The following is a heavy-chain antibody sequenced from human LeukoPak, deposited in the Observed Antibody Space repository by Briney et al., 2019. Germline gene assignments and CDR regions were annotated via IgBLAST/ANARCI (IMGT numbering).Heavy chain of an antibody. V-gene: IGHV4-34*01. CDR2: INHSGST. D-gene: IGHD6-19*01. CDR1: GGSISSYY. Sequence: SETLSLTCTVSGGSISSYYWSWIRQPPGKGLEWIGEINHSGSTNYNPSLKSRVTISVDTSKNQFSLKLSSVTAADTAVYYCARVAVAGTPYFDYWGQGTLVTVSS. CDR3: ARVAVAGTPYFDY. J-gene: IGHJ4*02.